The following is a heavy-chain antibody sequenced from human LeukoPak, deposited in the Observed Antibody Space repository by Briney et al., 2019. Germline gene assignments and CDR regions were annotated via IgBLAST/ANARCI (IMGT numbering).Heavy chain of an antibody. CDR2: IWYDGSNK. CDR3: ARDHRRYCSSTSCPADY. J-gene: IGHJ4*02. Sequence: GGSLRLSCAASGFTFSSYGMLWVRQAPGKGLEWVAVIWYDGSNKYYADSVKGRFTISRDNSKNTLYLQMNSLRAEDTAVYYCARDHRRYCSSTSCPADYWGQGTLVTVSS. V-gene: IGHV3-33*01. CDR1: GFTFSSYG. D-gene: IGHD2-2*01.